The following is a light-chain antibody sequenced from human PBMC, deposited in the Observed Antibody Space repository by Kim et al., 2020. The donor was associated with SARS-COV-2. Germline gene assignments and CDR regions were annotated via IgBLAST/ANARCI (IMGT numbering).Light chain of an antibody. J-gene: IGLJ1*01. CDR1: KLGDKY. Sequence: SYELTQPPSVSVSPGQTASITCSGYKLGDKYVSWYQQKPGQSPVVVIYQDNQRPSGIPERFSGSNSGNTATLTISGTQAVDEADYYWRAYNSSSTYVFGRGTKLTVL. CDR2: QDN. V-gene: IGLV3-1*01. CDR3: RAYNSSSTYV.